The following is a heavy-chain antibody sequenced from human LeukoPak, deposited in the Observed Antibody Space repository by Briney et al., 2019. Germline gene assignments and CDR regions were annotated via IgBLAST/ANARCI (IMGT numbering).Heavy chain of an antibody. Sequence: ASVKVTCKASGYTFTGNYRHWVRQAPGQGLEWMGWIYPKSGDTKHAQQFQGRVTMTRDTSISTAYMELSRLRSDDTAVYYCARSRDTFDSWGQGTQVTVSS. V-gene: IGHV1-2*02. CDR2: IYPKSGDT. D-gene: IGHD5-18*01. CDR3: ARSRDTFDS. CDR1: GYTFTGNY. J-gene: IGHJ4*02.